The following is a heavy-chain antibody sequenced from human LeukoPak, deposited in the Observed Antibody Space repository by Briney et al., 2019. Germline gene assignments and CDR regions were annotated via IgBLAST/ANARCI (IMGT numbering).Heavy chain of an antibody. J-gene: IGHJ4*02. CDR1: GITLSNYG. Sequence: GGSLRLSCAVSGITLSNYGMSWVRQAPGRGLEWVAGISDSGGRTNYADSVKGRFTISRDNPKNTLYLQMNSLRAEDTAVYFCAERGVVIRFILVGFHKEAYYFDSWGQGALVTVS. CDR3: AERGVVIRFILVGFHKEAYYFDS. V-gene: IGHV3-23*01. CDR2: ISDSGGRT. D-gene: IGHD3-10*01.